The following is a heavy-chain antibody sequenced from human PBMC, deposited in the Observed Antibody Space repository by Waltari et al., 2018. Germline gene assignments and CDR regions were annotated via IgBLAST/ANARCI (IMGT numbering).Heavy chain of an antibody. Sequence: QVQLQESGPGLVKPSQTLSLTCAVSGSPISSSNYWTWIRQPAGKGLEWIGLIYTSGSTNYNPSLKSRVTISVDASKNQFSLKLSSVTAADTAVYYCARELGNWGQGTLVTVSA. J-gene: IGHJ4*02. CDR1: GSPISSSNY. V-gene: IGHV4-61*02. CDR2: IYTSGST. CDR3: ARELGN.